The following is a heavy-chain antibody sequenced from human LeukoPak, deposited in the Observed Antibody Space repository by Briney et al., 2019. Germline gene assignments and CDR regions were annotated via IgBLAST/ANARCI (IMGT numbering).Heavy chain of an antibody. V-gene: IGHV4-59*12. J-gene: IGHJ3*02. D-gene: IGHD6-19*01. CDR1: GGSINSYY. CDR2: IYYSGST. CDR3: ATSFGAVAGGPII. Sequence: PSETLSLTCTVSGGSINSYYWSWIRQPPGKGLEWIAYIYYSGSTNYNPSLKSRVTISVDTSKNQFSLKLSSVTAADTAVYYCATSFGAVAGGPIIWGQGTMVTVSS.